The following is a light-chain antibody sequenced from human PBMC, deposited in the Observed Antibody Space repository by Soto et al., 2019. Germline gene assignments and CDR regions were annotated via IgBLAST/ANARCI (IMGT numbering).Light chain of an antibody. J-gene: IGLJ1*01. CDR1: SSDVGGYNY. V-gene: IGLV2-14*01. CDR2: EVS. CDR3: SSYTSSSTYV. Sequence: QSALTQPASVSGSPGPSITISCTGTSSDVGGYNYVSWYQQHPGKAPKLMIYEVSNRPSGVSNRFSGSKSGNTASLTLSGLQAEDEADYYCSSYTSSSTYVFGTGTKLTVL.